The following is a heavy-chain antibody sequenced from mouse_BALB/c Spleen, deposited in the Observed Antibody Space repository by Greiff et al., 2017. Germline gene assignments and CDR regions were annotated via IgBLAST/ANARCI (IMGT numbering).Heavy chain of an antibody. J-gene: IGHJ1*01. D-gene: IGHD2-4*01. CDR3: ARRGDYDGYWYFDV. CDR1: GFTFSSYG. CDR2: ISSGGSYT. V-gene: IGHV5-6*01. Sequence: EVQLVESGGDLVKPGGSLKLSCAASGFTFSSYGMSWVRQTPDKRLEWVATISSGGSYTYYPDSVKGRFTISRDNAKNTLYLQMSSLKSEDTAMYYCARRGDYDGYWYFDVWGAGTTVTVSS.